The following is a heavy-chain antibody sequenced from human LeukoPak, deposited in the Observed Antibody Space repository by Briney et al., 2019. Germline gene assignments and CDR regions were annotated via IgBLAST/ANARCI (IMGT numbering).Heavy chain of an antibody. D-gene: IGHD5-18*01. J-gene: IGHJ4*02. CDR3: ARDVNSYAHCGH. CDR1: GFTFKNYA. CDR2: IYKDGRT. Sequence: GGSLRLSCAASGFTFKNYAMNWVRQAPGKGLERVSIIYKDGRTYYADSVKGRFTISRDNSRNMLYLQMNSLRAEDTAVYYCARDVNSYAHCGHWGQGTLVTVSS. V-gene: IGHV3-53*01.